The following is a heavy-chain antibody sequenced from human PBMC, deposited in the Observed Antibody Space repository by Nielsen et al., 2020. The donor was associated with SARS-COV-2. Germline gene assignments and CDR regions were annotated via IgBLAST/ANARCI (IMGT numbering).Heavy chain of an antibody. CDR2: ISSSSSTI. Sequence: GESLKISCAASGFTFSSYSMNWVRQAPGKGLEWVSYISSSSSTIYYADSVKGRFTISRDNAKNSLYLQMNSLRAEDTAVYYCAKDRGGDFWSGNWLRHYYYMDVWGKGTTVTVSS. D-gene: IGHD3-3*01. CDR3: AKDRGGDFWSGNWLRHYYYMDV. V-gene: IGHV3-48*01. CDR1: GFTFSSYS. J-gene: IGHJ6*03.